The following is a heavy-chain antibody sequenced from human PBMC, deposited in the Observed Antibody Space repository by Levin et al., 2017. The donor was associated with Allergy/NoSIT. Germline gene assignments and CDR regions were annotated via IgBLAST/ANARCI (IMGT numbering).Heavy chain of an antibody. CDR3: ARVPLGSAFDI. CDR2: IYYSGST. D-gene: IGHD3-10*01. J-gene: IGHJ3*02. CDR1: GGSISSGDYY. V-gene: IGHV4-30-4*01. Sequence: SETLSLTCTVSGGSISSGDYYWSWIRQPPGKGLEWIGYIYYSGSTYYNPSLKSRVTISVDTSKNQFSLKLSSVTAADTAVYYCARVPLGSAFDIWGQGTMVTVSS.